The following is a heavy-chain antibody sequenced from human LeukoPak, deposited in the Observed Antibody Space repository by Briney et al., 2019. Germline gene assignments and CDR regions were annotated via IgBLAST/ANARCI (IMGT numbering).Heavy chain of an antibody. Sequence: SETLSLTCAVYGGSFSGYYWSWIRQPPGKGLEWIGEMNHSGSTNYNPSLKSRVTISVDTSKNQFSLKLSSVTAADTAVYYCARTWGDIWGQGTMVTVSS. J-gene: IGHJ3*02. CDR3: ARTWGDI. CDR1: GGSFSGYY. CDR2: MNHSGST. V-gene: IGHV4-34*01. D-gene: IGHD1-26*01.